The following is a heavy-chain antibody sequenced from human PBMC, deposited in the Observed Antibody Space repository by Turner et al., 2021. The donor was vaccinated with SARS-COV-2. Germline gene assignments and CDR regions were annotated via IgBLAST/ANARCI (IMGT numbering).Heavy chain of an antibody. D-gene: IGHD3-22*01. J-gene: IGHJ3*02. CDR2: IFYDVSNK. CDR3: ARDHYYDSSGYTLDAFDI. CDR1: GSTFSSYG. V-gene: IGHV3-33*01. Sequence: QVQLVESGGGVVQPGRSLRLSCAAAGSTFSSYGMHWVRQAPGKGLEWVAVIFYDVSNKYYADSVKGRFTISRDNSKNTLYLQMNSLRAEDTAVYYCARDHYYDSSGYTLDAFDIWGQGTMVTISS.